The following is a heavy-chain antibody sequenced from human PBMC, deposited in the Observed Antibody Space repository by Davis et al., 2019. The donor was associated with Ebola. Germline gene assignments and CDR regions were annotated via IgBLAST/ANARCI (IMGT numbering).Heavy chain of an antibody. J-gene: IGHJ6*02. Sequence: GGSLRLSCAASGFTFSNYNMNWVRQAPGKGLEWVSSISSSSSYIYYADSVKGRFTISRDNAKNSLYLQMSSLRAEDTAVYYCARDGYSSSSDVWGQGTTVTVSS. CDR1: GFTFSNYN. CDR3: ARDGYSSSSDV. CDR2: ISSSSSYI. V-gene: IGHV3-21*01. D-gene: IGHD2-2*01.